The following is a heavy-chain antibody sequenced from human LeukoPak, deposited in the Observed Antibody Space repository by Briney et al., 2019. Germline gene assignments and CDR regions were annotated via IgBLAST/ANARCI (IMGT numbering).Heavy chain of an antibody. CDR2: ISYDGSNK. V-gene: IGHV3-30-3*01. Sequence: GGSLRLSCAASGFTFSSYAMHWVRQAPGKGLEWVAVISYDGSNKYYADSVKGRFTISRDNAKNSLYLQMNSLRAEDTAVYYCARDNYGDYWGQGTLVTVSS. CDR1: GFTFSSYA. CDR3: ARDNYGDY. J-gene: IGHJ4*02.